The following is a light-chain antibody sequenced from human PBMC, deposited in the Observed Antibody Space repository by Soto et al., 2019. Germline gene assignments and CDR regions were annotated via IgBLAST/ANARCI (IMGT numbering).Light chain of an antibody. Sequence: EIVMTQSPATLSVSPGERATLSCRASHSVSSNLAWYQQKPGQAPRLLIYGASSRATGIPDRFTGSGSGTDFTLTISRLEPEDFAVYYCQQYGSSRWTFGQGTKVDIK. CDR1: HSVSSN. CDR3: QQYGSSRWT. V-gene: IGKV3-20*01. J-gene: IGKJ1*01. CDR2: GAS.